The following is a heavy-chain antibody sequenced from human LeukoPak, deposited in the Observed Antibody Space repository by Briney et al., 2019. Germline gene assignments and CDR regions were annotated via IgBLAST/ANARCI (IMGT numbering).Heavy chain of an antibody. V-gene: IGHV4-30-4*02. D-gene: IGHD3-16*01. CDR3: ARGKGTGEAWFDT. CDR2: IYYSGST. Sequence: PSETLSLTCTVSGGCISSGDYYWSWIRQPPGKGVEWIGYIYYSGSTYYNPSLKSRVTISVDTSKNQFSLKLRSLTAAETAVYYCARGKGTGEAWFDTSRHGTLVSVSS. CDR1: GGCISSGDYY. J-gene: IGHJ5*01.